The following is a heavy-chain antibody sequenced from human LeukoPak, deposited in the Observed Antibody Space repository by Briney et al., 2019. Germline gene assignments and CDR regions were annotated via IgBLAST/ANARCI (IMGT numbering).Heavy chain of an antibody. CDR3: ARDGATMIVVVTSYYMDV. D-gene: IGHD3-22*01. CDR2: ISSSSSYI. V-gene: IGHV3-21*01. Sequence: GGSLRLSCAASGFTFSSYSMNWVRQASGKGLEWVSSISSSSSYIYYADSVKGRFTISRDNAKNSLYLQMNSLRAEDTAVYYCARDGATMIVVVTSYYMDVWGKGTTVTVSS. J-gene: IGHJ6*03. CDR1: GFTFSSYS.